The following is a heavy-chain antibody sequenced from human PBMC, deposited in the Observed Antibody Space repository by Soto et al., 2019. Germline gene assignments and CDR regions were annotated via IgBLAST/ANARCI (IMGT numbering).Heavy chain of an antibody. CDR3: ARGHGYYDFWSGYYTGLVY. CDR1: GGSFSGYY. CDR2: INHSGST. J-gene: IGHJ4*02. D-gene: IGHD3-3*01. Sequence: SETLSLSCAVYGGSFSGYYWSWIRQPPGKGLEWIGEINHSGSTNYNPSLKSRVTISVDTSKNQFSLKLSSVTAADTAVYYCARGHGYYDFWSGYYTGLVYWGQGTLVTVSS. V-gene: IGHV4-34*01.